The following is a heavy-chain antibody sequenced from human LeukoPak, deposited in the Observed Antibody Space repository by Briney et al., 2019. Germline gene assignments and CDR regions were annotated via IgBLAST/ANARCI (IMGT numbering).Heavy chain of an antibody. CDR1: GYTFTSYG. CDR2: ISAYNGNT. J-gene: IGHJ6*03. CDR3: ARGLPTRTGSTSWYYYYYYMDV. Sequence: ASVKVSCKASGYTFTSYGISWVRQAPGQGPEWMGWISAYNGNTNYAQKLQGRVTMTTDTSTSTAYMELRSLRSDDTAVYYCARGLPTRTGSTSWYYYYYYMDVWGKGTTVTVSS. D-gene: IGHD2-2*01. V-gene: IGHV1-18*01.